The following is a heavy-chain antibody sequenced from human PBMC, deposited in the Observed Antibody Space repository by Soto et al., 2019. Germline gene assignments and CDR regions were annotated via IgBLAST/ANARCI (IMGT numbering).Heavy chain of an antibody. CDR3: ARESSDSSGYYYSDY. D-gene: IGHD3-22*01. CDR1: GYSFTSYG. CDR2: ISAYNGNT. V-gene: IGHV1-18*01. J-gene: IGHJ4*02. Sequence: SATVSCTASGYSFTSYGISWVRQAPGQGLEWMGWISAYNGNTNYAQKLQGRVTMTTDTSTSTAYMELRSLRSDDTAVYYCARESSDSSGYYYSDYWGQGTLVTLPS.